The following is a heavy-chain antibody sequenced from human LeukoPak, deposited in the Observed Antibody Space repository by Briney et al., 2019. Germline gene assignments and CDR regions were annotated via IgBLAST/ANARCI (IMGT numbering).Heavy chain of an antibody. J-gene: IGHJ5*02. CDR2: MNSQSGSA. D-gene: IGHD1-1*01. V-gene: IGHV1-8*01. CDR3: ARIPQRVPHNWFDP. Sequence: ASGKVSFKASGYTFTSNDINWGRPGTGQGLGGKGWMNSQSGSAGYAQKFQGRVTMTWDTSISTAYMELSSLTSDDTAVYYCARIPQRVPHNWFDPWGQGTLVTVSS. CDR1: GYTFTSND.